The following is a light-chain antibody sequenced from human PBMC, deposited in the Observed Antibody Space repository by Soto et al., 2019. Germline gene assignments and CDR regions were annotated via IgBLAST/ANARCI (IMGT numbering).Light chain of an antibody. CDR3: QQYDNSPLT. CDR1: QVSSSY. Sequence: EIVMTQSPATLSVSPGERATLSCRASQVSSSYLAWYQQKPGQAPRLLIYGASNRATGIPDRFSGSGSGTDFTLTISRLEPEDFAVYYCQQYDNSPLTFGGGTKVDI. J-gene: IGKJ4*01. V-gene: IGKV3-20*01. CDR2: GAS.